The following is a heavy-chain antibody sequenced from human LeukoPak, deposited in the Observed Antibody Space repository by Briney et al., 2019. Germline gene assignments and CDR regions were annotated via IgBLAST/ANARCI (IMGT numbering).Heavy chain of an antibody. V-gene: IGHV1-2*02. J-gene: IGHJ4*02. Sequence: GASVKVSCKASGYTFTAYYVHWVRQAPGQGLEWMGWINPNSGGTNYAQTFQGRATLTRDTSISTAYMGLSRLSSDDTAVYYCAREISVAGTMIDYWGQGTPVTVSS. CDR1: GYTFTAYY. CDR2: INPNSGGT. D-gene: IGHD6-19*01. CDR3: AREISVAGTMIDY.